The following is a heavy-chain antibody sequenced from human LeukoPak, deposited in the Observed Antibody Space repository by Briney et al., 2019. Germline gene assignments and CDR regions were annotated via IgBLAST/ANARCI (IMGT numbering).Heavy chain of an antibody. V-gene: IGHV3-7*05. CDR1: GFTFSNYG. CDR3: AKDVGLSHY. CDR2: IKEDGSEK. Sequence: GGSLRLSCAASGFTFSNYGMSWVRQAPGKGLEWVANIKEDGSEKYYVDSVKGRFTISRDNSKNTLYLQMNSLRAEDTAVYYCAKDVGLSHYWGQGTLVTVSS. J-gene: IGHJ4*02. D-gene: IGHD3-16*02.